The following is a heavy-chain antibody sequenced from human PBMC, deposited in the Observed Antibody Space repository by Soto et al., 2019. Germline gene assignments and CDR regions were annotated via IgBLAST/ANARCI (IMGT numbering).Heavy chain of an antibody. D-gene: IGHD5-12*01. J-gene: IGHJ3*02. Sequence: SETLSLTCTVSGGSISSYYWSWIRQPPGKGLEWIGYIYYSGSTNYNPSLKSRVTISVDTSKNQFSLKLSSVTAADTAVYYCARGYSGYDDAFDIWGQETMVTVSS. V-gene: IGHV4-59*01. CDR3: ARGYSGYDDAFDI. CDR2: IYYSGST. CDR1: GGSISSYY.